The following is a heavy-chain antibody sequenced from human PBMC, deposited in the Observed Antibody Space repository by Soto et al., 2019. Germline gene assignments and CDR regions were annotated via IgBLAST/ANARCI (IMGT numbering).Heavy chain of an antibody. CDR3: VRVGTSVTTGDAFDI. J-gene: IGHJ3*02. V-gene: IGHV3-72*01. CDR2: IRNKANSYTT. Sequence: GGSLRLSCAASGLTFSDHYMDWVRQAPGKGLEWVGRIRNKANSYTTENAASVKGRFTISRDDSKNSLYLQMNSLKTEDTAVYYCVRVGTSVTTGDAFDIWGQGTLVTVSS. CDR1: GLTFSDHY. D-gene: IGHD4-17*01.